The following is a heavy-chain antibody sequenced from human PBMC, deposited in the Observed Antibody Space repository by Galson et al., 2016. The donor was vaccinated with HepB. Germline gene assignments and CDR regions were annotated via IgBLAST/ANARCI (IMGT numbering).Heavy chain of an antibody. CDR3: ASIVYWGGAYDI. Sequence: SLRLSCAASRFTVGSNYMSWVRQAPGKGLGWVSVFYSGDTTYYADSVKGRFTISRDNSKNTLYLQMNSLRAEDTAVYYCASIVYWGGAYDIRGQGTMVTVSS. J-gene: IGHJ3*02. CDR2: FYSGDTT. D-gene: IGHD3-16*01. V-gene: IGHV3-53*01. CDR1: RFTVGSNY.